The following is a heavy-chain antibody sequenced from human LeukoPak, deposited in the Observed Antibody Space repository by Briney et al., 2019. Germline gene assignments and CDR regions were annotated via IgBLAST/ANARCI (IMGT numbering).Heavy chain of an antibody. CDR2: IYSRGNT. V-gene: IGHV4-59*01. CDR3: ARDYGGKFDY. CDR1: GGSISSYY. Sequence: PSETLSLTCTVSGGSISSYYWSWIRQPPGKGLEWIGYIYSRGNTNYNPSLKSRVTISVDTSKNQFSLKLSSVTAADTAVYYCARDYGGKFDYWGRGTLVTVSS. D-gene: IGHD4-23*01. J-gene: IGHJ4*02.